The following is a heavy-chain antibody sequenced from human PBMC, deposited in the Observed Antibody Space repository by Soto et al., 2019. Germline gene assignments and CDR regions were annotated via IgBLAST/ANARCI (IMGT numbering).Heavy chain of an antibody. CDR3: AQAGPRDAFDI. J-gene: IGHJ3*02. CDR1: GYTFTGYY. V-gene: IGHV1-2*04. CDR2: INPNSGGT. Sequence: ASVKVSCKASGYTFTGYYMHWVRQAPGQGLEWMGWINPNSGGTNYAQKFQGWVTMTRDTTISTAYMELSRLGSDDTAVYYCAQAGPRDAFDIWGQGTMVTVSS.